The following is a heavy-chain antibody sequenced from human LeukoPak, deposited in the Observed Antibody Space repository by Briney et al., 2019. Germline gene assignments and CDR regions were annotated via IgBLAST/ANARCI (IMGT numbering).Heavy chain of an antibody. CDR3: ARAPRYCSSTSCYWLDP. Sequence: SQTLSLTCTVSGGSISSGSYYWGWIRQPAGKGLEWIGRIYTSGSTNYNPSLKSRVTISVDTSKNQFSLKLSSVTAADTAVYYCARAPRYCSSTSCYWLDPWGQGTLVTVSS. V-gene: IGHV4-61*02. J-gene: IGHJ5*02. CDR1: GGSISSGSYY. CDR2: IYTSGST. D-gene: IGHD2-2*01.